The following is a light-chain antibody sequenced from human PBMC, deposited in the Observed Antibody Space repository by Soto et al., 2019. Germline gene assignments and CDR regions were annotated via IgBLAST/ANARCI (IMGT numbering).Light chain of an antibody. CDR1: SSDVGGYDY. CDR3: SSYTSSTPVQV. J-gene: IGLJ1*01. Sequence: QSALTQPASVSGSPGQSITISCTGTSSDVGGYDYVSWYQQHPGKAPKLMIYEVSNRPSGVSNRFSGSKSGNTASLTISGLQDEDEADYYCSSYTSSTPVQVFGTGTKLTVL. V-gene: IGLV2-14*01. CDR2: EVS.